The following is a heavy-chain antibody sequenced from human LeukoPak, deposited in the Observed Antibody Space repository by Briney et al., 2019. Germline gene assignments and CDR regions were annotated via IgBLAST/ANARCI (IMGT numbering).Heavy chain of an antibody. J-gene: IGHJ4*02. V-gene: IGHV3-21*01. CDR1: GFTFSTYS. Sequence: GGSLRLSCAASGFTFSTYSMNWVRQAPGKGLEWVSSITSSSSYIYYADSVRGRFTFSRDNAKNSLYLQMNSLRAEDTAVYYCARGGHAYYDSSGYRYYFDYWGQGTLVTVSS. CDR2: ITSSSSYI. CDR3: ARGGHAYYDSSGYRYYFDY. D-gene: IGHD3-22*01.